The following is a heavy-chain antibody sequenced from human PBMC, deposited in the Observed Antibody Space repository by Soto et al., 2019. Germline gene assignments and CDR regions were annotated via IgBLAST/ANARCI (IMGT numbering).Heavy chain of an antibody. CDR2: VTHDGTLY. V-gene: IGHV3-30*18. J-gene: IGHJ4*02. CDR1: GFTFSSCA. D-gene: IGHD2-8*02. CDR3: VKDRSDTWSFDY. Sequence: QVQLVESGGGVGQPGRSLRLSCVASGFTFSSCAMHWVRQVPGKGLEWLAVVTHDGTLYPYADSVKGRFSISRDNSRKTLDLQMNGVRPEDTAVYYCVKDRSDTWSFDYWGQGTLVTVSS.